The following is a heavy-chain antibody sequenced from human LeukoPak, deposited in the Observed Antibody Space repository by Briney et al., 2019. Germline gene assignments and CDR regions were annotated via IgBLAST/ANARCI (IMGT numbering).Heavy chain of an antibody. D-gene: IGHD6-6*01. V-gene: IGHV4-34*01. CDR3: ARGGAARLHFQN. J-gene: IGHJ1*01. CDR2: INHSGST. CDR1: GWPFSGYY. Sequence: SEALSLTCGVYGWPFSGYYWSWIRHPPGKGLEWIGEINHSGSTNYNPSLKSRVTVSVDTSKNQFSLKLSSVTAADTAVYYCARGGAARLHFQNWGQGTLVTVSS.